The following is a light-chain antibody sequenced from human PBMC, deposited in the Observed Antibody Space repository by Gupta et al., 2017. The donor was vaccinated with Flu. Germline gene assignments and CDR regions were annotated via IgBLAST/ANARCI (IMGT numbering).Light chain of an antibody. V-gene: IGKV2-28*01. Sequence: DLVLTQSPLSLPVTPGESAYISCRSRQSLLHSNGYIYLDWYMQRPGQSPQLLIYLGSNRASGVPDRFSGSGSGTDFTLKISRVEAEDVGVYYCMQTLQTPYTFGQGTKLEIK. J-gene: IGKJ2*01. CDR1: QSLLHSNGYIY. CDR3: MQTLQTPYT. CDR2: LGS.